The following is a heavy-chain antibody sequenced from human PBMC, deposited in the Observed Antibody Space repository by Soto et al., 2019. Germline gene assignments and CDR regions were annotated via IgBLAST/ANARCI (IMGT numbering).Heavy chain of an antibody. J-gene: IGHJ5*02. D-gene: IGHD2-2*02. CDR3: AKDPGYCSSTSCYTGWFDP. CDR2: ISGSGGST. V-gene: IGHV3-23*01. Sequence: PGRSLRLSCAASGFTFSSYAMSWVRQAPGKGLEWVSAISGSGGSTYYADSVKGRFTISRDNSKNTLYLQMNSLRAEDTAVYYCAKDPGYCSSTSCYTGWFDPWGQGTLVTVSS. CDR1: GFTFSSYA.